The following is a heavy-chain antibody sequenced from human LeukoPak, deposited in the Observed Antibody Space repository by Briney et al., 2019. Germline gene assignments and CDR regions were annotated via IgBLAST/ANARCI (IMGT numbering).Heavy chain of an antibody. D-gene: IGHD3-10*01. J-gene: IGHJ4*02. Sequence: GGSLRLSCAASGFYFSTADMHWVRQAPGKGLEWVAFLRSGGNDKYYAGSVKGRFTISRDNSKNTLFLQMNSLRAEDTAVYYCAKDLFGSGSYEYWGQGTLVTVSS. CDR1: GFYFSTAD. CDR3: AKDLFGSGSYEY. CDR2: LRSGGNDK. V-gene: IGHV3-30*02.